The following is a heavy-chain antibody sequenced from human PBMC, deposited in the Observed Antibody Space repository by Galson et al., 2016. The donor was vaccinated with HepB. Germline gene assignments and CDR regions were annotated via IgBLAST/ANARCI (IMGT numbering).Heavy chain of an antibody. Sequence: QSGAEVKKPGESLKISCKGSGYNFINHWIGWVRQMPGKGLEWVGIIYPGDSDTRYSPSFQGQVTISADKSISTAYLQWSSLKASDTAIYYCVKSRGSSWLKYFHHWGRGTVVAVSS. V-gene: IGHV5-51*01. J-gene: IGHJ1*01. CDR1: GYNFINHW. CDR2: IYPGDSDT. CDR3: VKSRGSSWLKYFHH. D-gene: IGHD2-2*01.